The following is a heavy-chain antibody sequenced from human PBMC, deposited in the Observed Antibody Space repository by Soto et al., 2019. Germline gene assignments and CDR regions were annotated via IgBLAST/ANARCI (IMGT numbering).Heavy chain of an antibody. CDR1: EFTFNTYW. CDR2: IKDDGSEK. J-gene: IGHJ6*02. Sequence: EVQLVESGGGLVQPGGSLRLSCLASEFTFNTYWMNWVRQAPGRGLEWVANIKDDGSEKNYVDSVKGRFTISRDNAKNSLSLQMNSLRGEATAVYFCARDWGTPGRGSAVGYYYHYGMDVWGQGTTVTVSS. V-gene: IGHV3-7*05. D-gene: IGHD6-19*01. CDR3: ARDWGTPGRGSAVGYYYHYGMDV.